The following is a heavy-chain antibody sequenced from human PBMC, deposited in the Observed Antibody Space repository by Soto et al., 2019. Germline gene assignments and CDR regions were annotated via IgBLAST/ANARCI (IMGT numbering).Heavy chain of an antibody. V-gene: IGHV3-21*05. D-gene: IGHD3-10*01. Sequence: GGSLRLSCAASGFTFSSYSMNWVRQAPGKGLELVAYINRGGSDISYGDSVKGRFTISRDNAKRSLSLQINSLRAEDTAVYYCARDYYWGQGTLVTVSS. CDR1: GFTFSSYS. CDR2: INRGGSDI. CDR3: ARDYY. J-gene: IGHJ1*01.